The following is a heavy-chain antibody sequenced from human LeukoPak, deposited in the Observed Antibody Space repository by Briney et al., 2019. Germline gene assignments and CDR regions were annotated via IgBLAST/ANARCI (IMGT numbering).Heavy chain of an antibody. V-gene: IGHV4-30-4*01. Sequence: PSETLFLTCTVSGGSISSGDYYWSWIRQPPGKGLEWIGYIYYSGSTYYNPSLKSRVTISVDTSKNQFSLKLSSVTAADTAVYYCASYDFWSGYLFPRWGQGTLVTVSS. CDR2: IYYSGST. CDR1: GGSISSGDYY. CDR3: ASYDFWSGYLFPR. J-gene: IGHJ1*01. D-gene: IGHD3-3*01.